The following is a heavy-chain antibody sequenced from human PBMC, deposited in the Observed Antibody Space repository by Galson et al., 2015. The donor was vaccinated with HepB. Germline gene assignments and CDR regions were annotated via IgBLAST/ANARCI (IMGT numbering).Heavy chain of an antibody. CDR3: AHSHFMEWFQGDKKDWFDP. Sequence: PALVKPTQTLTLTCSFSGFSLNNRGVGVGWIRQPPGKALEWLALIYWNDDKRYSPSLKGRLTITRDTSKNQVVLTLTNVDPVDSGTYYCAHSHFMEWFQGDKKDWFDPWGQEILVTVSS. CDR1: GFSLNNRGVG. V-gene: IGHV2-5*01. D-gene: IGHD3-3*01. CDR2: IYWNDDK. J-gene: IGHJ5*02.